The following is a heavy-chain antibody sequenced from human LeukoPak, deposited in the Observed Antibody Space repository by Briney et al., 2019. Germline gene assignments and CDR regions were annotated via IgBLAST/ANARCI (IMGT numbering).Heavy chain of an antibody. CDR1: GFTFSSYG. V-gene: IGHV3-30*02. D-gene: IGHD6-19*01. CDR2: IRYDGSNK. CDR3: AKAEEKRQQWPVEGAFDY. J-gene: IGHJ4*02. Sequence: GGSLRLSCAASGFTFSSYGMHWVRQAPGKGLEWVAFIRYDGSNKYYADSVKGRFTISRDNSKNTLYLQMNSLRAEDTAVYYCAKAEEKRQQWPVEGAFDYWGKGTLVTVSS.